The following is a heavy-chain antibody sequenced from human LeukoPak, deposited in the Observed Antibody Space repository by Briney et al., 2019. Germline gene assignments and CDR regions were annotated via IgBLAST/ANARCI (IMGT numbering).Heavy chain of an antibody. D-gene: IGHD7-27*01. V-gene: IGHV4-59*12. CDR1: GGSISSYY. CDR3: ARVGNWGSSDY. J-gene: IGHJ4*02. Sequence: SETLSLTCTVSGGSISSYYWSWIRQPPGKGLEWIGSIYYSGGTYYNPSLKSRVTISVDTSKNEFSLKLSSVTAADTAFYFCARVGNWGSSDYWGQGTLVTVSS. CDR2: IYYSGGT.